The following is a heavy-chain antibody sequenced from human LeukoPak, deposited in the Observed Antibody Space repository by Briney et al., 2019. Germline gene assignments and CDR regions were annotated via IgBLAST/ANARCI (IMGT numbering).Heavy chain of an antibody. V-gene: IGHV1-18*01. CDR2: ISAYNGNT. Sequence: ASVKVSCKASGYTFTSYGISWVRQAPGQGLEWMGWISAYNGNTNYAQKLQGRVTMTTDTSTSTAYMELRSLRSDDTAVYYCAREVYYGSGSYYIPLAYWGQGTLVTVSS. CDR1: GYTFTSYG. CDR3: AREVYYGSGSYYIPLAY. D-gene: IGHD3-10*01. J-gene: IGHJ4*02.